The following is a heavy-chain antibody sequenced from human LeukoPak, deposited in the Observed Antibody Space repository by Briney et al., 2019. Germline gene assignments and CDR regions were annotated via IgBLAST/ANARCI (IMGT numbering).Heavy chain of an antibody. V-gene: IGHV4-34*01. Sequence: PSETLSLTCAVSGDPINSYYWNWIRQSPGKGLEWIGEINHSGSTNYNPSLKSRVTISVDTSKNQFSLKLSSVTAADTAVYYCARSYYDSSGQLPERRAFDIWGQGTMVTVSS. D-gene: IGHD3-22*01. CDR1: GDPINSYY. J-gene: IGHJ3*02. CDR3: ARSYYDSSGQLPERRAFDI. CDR2: INHSGST.